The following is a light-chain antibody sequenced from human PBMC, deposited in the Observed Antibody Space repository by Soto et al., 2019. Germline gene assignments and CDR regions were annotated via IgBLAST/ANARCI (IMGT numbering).Light chain of an antibody. CDR1: ITDIGAYNY. CDR2: GVS. CDR3: SSYTSSITPYV. Sequence: QSVLTQPASVSGSPGQSITISCTGTITDIGAYNYVSWYQQHPGKAPKLLIYGVSSRPSGVSNRFSGSKSGNAAYLTISGVQADDEAEYYCSSYTSSITPYVFGTGTKLTVL. V-gene: IGLV2-14*01. J-gene: IGLJ1*01.